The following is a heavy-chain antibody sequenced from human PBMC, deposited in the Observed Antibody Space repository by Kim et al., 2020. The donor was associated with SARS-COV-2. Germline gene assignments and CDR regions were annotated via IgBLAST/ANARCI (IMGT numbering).Heavy chain of an antibody. J-gene: IGHJ4*02. Sequence: PKYAQGFTGRFVFPLDTSVSTAYLQISSLKAEDTAVYFCARDSSGYFDSWGQGTLVTVSS. D-gene: IGHD2-8*02. CDR2: P. CDR3: ARDSSGYFDS. V-gene: IGHV7-4-1*02.